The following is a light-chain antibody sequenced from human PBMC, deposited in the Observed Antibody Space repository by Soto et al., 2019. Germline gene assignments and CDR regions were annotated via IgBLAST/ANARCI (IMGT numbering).Light chain of an antibody. J-gene: IGLJ1*01. V-gene: IGLV2-14*03. CDR2: DVS. Sequence: HSALTQPASVSGSPLQSITISCTGTSSVVGAYNHVSWYQHHPGKAPKLIIYDVSNRPSGVSNRFSGSKSGNTASLTISGLQAEDEADYYCSSYTTSTTYVFGTGTKVTVL. CDR1: SSVVGAYNH. CDR3: SSYTTSTTYV.